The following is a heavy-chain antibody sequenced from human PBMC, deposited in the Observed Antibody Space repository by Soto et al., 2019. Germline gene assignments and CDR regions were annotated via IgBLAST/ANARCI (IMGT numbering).Heavy chain of an antibody. D-gene: IGHD2-2*02. V-gene: IGHV4-39*01. CDR2: IYYSGST. CDR1: GGSITRSYY. CDR3: ATIPATTILTDY. J-gene: IGHJ4*02. Sequence: QLQLQESGPGLVKPSETLSLPCTVSGGSITRSYYWGWIRQPPGKGLEWIGSIYYSGSTYYNPSLKSQLTISVDTSKNQFSLKLSPVTAADTAVYYCATIPATTILTDYWGQGTLVTVSS.